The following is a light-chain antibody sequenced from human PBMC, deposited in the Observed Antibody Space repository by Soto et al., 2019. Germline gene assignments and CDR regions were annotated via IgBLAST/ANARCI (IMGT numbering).Light chain of an antibody. CDR1: SSDVGSYNL. CDR3: CSYAGSYYV. V-gene: IGLV2-23*02. Sequence: QSVLTQPASVSGSPGQSITISCTGTSSDVGSYNLVSWYQQHPGKAPELMIYEVSKRPSGVSNRFSGSKSGNTASLTISGLQAQDEADYYCCSYAGSYYVFGTSTKVTVL. J-gene: IGLJ1*01. CDR2: EVS.